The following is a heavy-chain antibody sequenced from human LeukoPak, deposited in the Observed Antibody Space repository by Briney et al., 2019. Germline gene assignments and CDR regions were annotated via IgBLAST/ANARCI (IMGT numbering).Heavy chain of an antibody. CDR3: ARGGHSSGYSYYYYYGMDV. CDR1: GFTFSSYS. D-gene: IGHD3-22*01. Sequence: PGGSLRLSCAASGFTFSSYSMNWVRQAPGKGLEWVSYISSSSSTIYYADSVKGRFTISRDNAKNSLYLQMNSLRAEDTAVYYCARGGHSSGYSYYYYYGMDVWGQGTTVTVSS. V-gene: IGHV3-48*01. CDR2: ISSSSSTI. J-gene: IGHJ6*02.